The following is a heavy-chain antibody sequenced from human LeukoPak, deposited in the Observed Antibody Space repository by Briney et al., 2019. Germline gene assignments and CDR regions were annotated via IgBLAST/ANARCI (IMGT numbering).Heavy chain of an antibody. J-gene: IGHJ4*02. CDR1: GYTLTELS. D-gene: IGHD5-12*01. Sequence: ASVKVSCEVSGYTLTELSMHWVRQAPGKGLEWMGGFDPEDGETIYAQKFQGRVTMTEDTSTDTAYMELSSLRSEDTAVYYCATTRGKSGYDSFDYWGQGTLITVSS. CDR2: FDPEDGET. V-gene: IGHV1-24*01. CDR3: ATTRGKSGYDSFDY.